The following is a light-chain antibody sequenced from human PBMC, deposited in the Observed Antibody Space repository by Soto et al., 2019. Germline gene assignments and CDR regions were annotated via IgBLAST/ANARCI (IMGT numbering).Light chain of an antibody. CDR3: SSYTSSSTLGGV. CDR1: SSDVGGYNY. V-gene: IGLV2-14*01. J-gene: IGLJ1*01. Sequence: QSALTQPASVSGSPGQSITISCTGTSSDVGGYNYVSWYQQHPGKAPKLMIYDVSNRPSGVSNRFSGSKSGNTASLTISGLQAEDEADYYRSSYTSSSTLGGVFGTGTKVTVL. CDR2: DVS.